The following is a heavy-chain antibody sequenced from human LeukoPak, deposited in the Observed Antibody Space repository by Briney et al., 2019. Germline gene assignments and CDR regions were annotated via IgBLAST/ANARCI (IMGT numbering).Heavy chain of an antibody. V-gene: IGHV3-21*01. J-gene: IGHJ4*02. CDR3: AREFEPDYFDY. CDR2: ISSSGLYI. Sequence: GGSLRLSCTVSGFTFSGYTMHWVRQAPGKGLEWVSSISSSGLYIYFADSLKGRFTISRDNAKNSLYLQVNSLRAEDTAAYYCAREFEPDYFDYWGQGTLVTVSS. D-gene: IGHD1-14*01. CDR1: GFTFSGYT.